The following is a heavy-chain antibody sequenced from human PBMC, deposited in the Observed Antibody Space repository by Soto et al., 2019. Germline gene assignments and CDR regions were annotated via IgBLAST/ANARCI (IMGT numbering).Heavy chain of an antibody. CDR3: AKEFYDYVWGSYRPGDY. Sequence: GGSLRLSCAASGFTFSSYAMSWVRQAPGKGLEWVSAISGSGGSTYYADSVKGRFTISRDNSKNTLYLQMNSLRAEDTAVYYCAKEFYDYVWGSYRPGDYWGQGTLVTVSS. CDR2: ISGSGGST. D-gene: IGHD3-16*02. CDR1: GFTFSSYA. V-gene: IGHV3-23*01. J-gene: IGHJ4*02.